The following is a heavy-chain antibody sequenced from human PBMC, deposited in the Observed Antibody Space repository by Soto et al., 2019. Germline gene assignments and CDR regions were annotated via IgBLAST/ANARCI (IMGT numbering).Heavy chain of an antibody. CDR3: ARHQSHSSSYVDP. V-gene: IGHV4-39*01. J-gene: IGHJ5*02. D-gene: IGHD6-13*01. CDR2: IYYSGST. Sequence: SETLSLTCTVSGGSFSSYYWGWIRQPPGKGLEWIGSIYYSGSTYYNPSLKSRVTISVDTSKNQFSPKLSSVTAADTAVYYCARHQSHSSSYVDPWGQGTLVTVS. CDR1: GGSFSSYY.